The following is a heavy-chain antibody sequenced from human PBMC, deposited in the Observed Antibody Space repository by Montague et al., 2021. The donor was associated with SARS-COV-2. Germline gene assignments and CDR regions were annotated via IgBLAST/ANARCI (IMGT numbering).Heavy chain of an antibody. J-gene: IGHJ4*02. CDR1: GDSVSSNTAA. Sequence: CAISGDSVSSNTAAWNWIRQSPSRGLEWLGRTYYRSKWYYDYAVSVKSRMTISPDTFKDQFSLQLSSVTPEDRAVYYCVRDPRYSLSWSFDYWGQGTLVTVSS. V-gene: IGHV6-1*01. CDR2: TYYRSKWYY. CDR3: VRDPRYSLSWSFDY. D-gene: IGHD6-13*01.